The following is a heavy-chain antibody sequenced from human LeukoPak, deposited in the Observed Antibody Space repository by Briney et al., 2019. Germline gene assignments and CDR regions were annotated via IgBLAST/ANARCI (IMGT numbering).Heavy chain of an antibody. D-gene: IGHD2-15*01. V-gene: IGHV3-15*01. Sequence: GGSLRLACAASGFTFGNAWMNWVRQAPGKGPEWVGRIKTKQDGGTTDYATPVKGRFTISRDDSRNTLYLQMNSLRTDDTAIYYCTAIREYCDSAGCYSPYFYYYMDVWGKGTTVAVSS. J-gene: IGHJ6*03. CDR1: GFTFGNAW. CDR3: TAIREYCDSAGCYSPYFYYYMDV. CDR2: IKTKQDGGTT.